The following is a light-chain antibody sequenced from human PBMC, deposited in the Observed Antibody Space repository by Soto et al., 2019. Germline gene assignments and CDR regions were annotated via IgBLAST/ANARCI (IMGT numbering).Light chain of an antibody. J-gene: IGKJ2*01. V-gene: IGKV1-39*01. CDR3: HQGSSTPYT. CDR1: QNIRNY. Sequence: DIQMTQSPSSLSASVGDRVTITCRASQNIRNYINWYQQTPGKAPKLLIYAAYSLQRGVTSRFRGSGSGTDFTLTITSLQPDDSGTYYCHQGSSTPYTFGQGTKLEIK. CDR2: AAY.